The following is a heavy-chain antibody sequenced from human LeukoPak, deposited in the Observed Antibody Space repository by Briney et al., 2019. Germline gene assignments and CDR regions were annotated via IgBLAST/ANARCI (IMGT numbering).Heavy chain of an antibody. CDR3: ARDRYSYGVGYFDY. CDR1: GGSISSGDYY. J-gene: IGHJ4*02. D-gene: IGHD5-18*01. V-gene: IGHV4-30-4*01. Sequence: SETLSLTCTVSGGSISSGDYYWSWIRQPPGKGLEWIGYIYYSGSTYYNPSLKSRVTISVGTSKNQFSLKLSSVTAADTAVYYCARDRYSYGVGYFDYWGQGTLVTVSS. CDR2: IYYSGST.